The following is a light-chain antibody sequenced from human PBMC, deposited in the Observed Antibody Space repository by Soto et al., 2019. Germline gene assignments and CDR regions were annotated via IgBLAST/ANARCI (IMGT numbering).Light chain of an antibody. CDR2: ATS. J-gene: IGKJ5*01. CDR1: QSVSNN. V-gene: IGKV3D-15*01. Sequence: EIGRAQSPATLSVSPGERATLSCRASQSVSNNLAWYQQKPGQAPRLLIYATSNRATGIRARFSGSGSGTDFTLTISRLEPEDFAVYYCQQYRSLITFGQGTRLEIK. CDR3: QQYRSLIT.